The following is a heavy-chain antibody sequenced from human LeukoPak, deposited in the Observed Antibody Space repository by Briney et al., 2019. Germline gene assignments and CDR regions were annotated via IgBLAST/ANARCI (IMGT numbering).Heavy chain of an antibody. Sequence: GGSLRLSCTGAGFTFATYTFNWVRQAPGKGLEWVASIGATQTYIYYADSVKGRFTISRDNAKNSLYLQMNSLRAEDTAVYYCAANYDSSGTAPFDYWGQGTLVTVSS. CDR2: IGATQTYI. CDR3: AANYDSSGTAPFDY. CDR1: GFTFATYT. J-gene: IGHJ4*02. D-gene: IGHD3-22*01. V-gene: IGHV3-21*01.